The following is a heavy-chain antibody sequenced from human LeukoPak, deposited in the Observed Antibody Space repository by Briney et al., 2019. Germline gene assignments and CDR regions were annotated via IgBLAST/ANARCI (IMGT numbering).Heavy chain of an antibody. CDR1: GFTFSSHG. Sequence: GGSLRLSCAASGFTFSSHGMSWVRQAPGKGLEWVSTISGSGDNTYYADSVKGRFTISRDNSKNTLYLQMNSLRAEDTSVYYCAKWVLPCPYCFDYWGQGTLVTVSS. V-gene: IGHV3-23*01. CDR3: AKWVLPCPYCFDY. D-gene: IGHD2/OR15-2a*01. J-gene: IGHJ4*02. CDR2: ISGSGDNT.